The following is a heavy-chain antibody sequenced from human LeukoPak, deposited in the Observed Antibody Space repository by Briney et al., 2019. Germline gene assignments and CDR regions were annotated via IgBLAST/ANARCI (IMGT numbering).Heavy chain of an antibody. V-gene: IGHV4-39*07. Sequence: SETLSLTCTVSGGSISGSSYYWAWIRQPPGKGLEWIGNIYHSGTTYYTPSLKSRVTISVDTSKNQFSLNLSSVTAADTAVYFCARAGCGGSSCYDSRGWGDPWGQGTLVSVSS. CDR1: GGSISGSSYY. CDR3: ARAGCGGSSCYDSRGWGDP. D-gene: IGHD2-2*01. J-gene: IGHJ5*02. CDR2: IYHSGTT.